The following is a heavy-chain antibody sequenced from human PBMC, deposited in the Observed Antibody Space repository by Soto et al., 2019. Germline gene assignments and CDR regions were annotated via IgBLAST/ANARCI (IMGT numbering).Heavy chain of an antibody. J-gene: IGHJ3*02. CDR1: GFTFSSYS. CDR2: ISSSSSTI. CDR3: ARVRGYCSSTSCSKGGAFDI. V-gene: IGHV3-48*01. Sequence: GGSLRLSCAASGFTFSSYSMNWVRQAPGKGLEWVSYISSSSSTIYYADSVKGRFTISRDNAKNSLYLQMNSLRAEDTAVYYCARVRGYCSSTSCSKGGAFDIWGQGTMVTVSS. D-gene: IGHD2-2*01.